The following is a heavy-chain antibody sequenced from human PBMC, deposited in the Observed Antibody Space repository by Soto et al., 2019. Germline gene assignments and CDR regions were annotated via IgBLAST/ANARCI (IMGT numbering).Heavy chain of an antibody. V-gene: IGHV4-30-2*01. J-gene: IGHJ3*02. CDR2: IYHSGST. D-gene: IGHD5-12*01. Sequence: QLQLQESGSGLVKPSQTLSLTCAVSGGSISSGGYSWSWIRQPPRKGLEWIGYIYHSGSTYYNPSLKSRVTISVDRSKNQFSLKLSSVTAADTAVYYCARDRGRDGYNRDAFDIWGQGTMVTVSS. CDR3: ARDRGRDGYNRDAFDI. CDR1: GGSISSGGYS.